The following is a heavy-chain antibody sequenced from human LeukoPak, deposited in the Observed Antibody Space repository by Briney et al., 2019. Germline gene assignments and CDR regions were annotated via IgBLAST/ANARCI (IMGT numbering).Heavy chain of an antibody. CDR1: GFTFSSCW. V-gene: IGHV3-74*01. CDR2: INNDGSTI. J-gene: IGHJ4*02. Sequence: GGSLRLSCAASGFTFSSCWVHWVRQAPGKGLEWVSRINNDGSTINYADSVKGRFTISGDNAQNTLYLQMDSLRAEDTAIYFCARAGYYRFDYWGQGTLVTVSS. D-gene: IGHD2-15*01. CDR3: ARAGYYRFDY.